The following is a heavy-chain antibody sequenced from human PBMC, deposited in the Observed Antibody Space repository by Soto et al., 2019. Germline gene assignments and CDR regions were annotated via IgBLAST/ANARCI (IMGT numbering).Heavy chain of an antibody. J-gene: IGHJ4*02. V-gene: IGHV4-34*09. Sequence: PSETLSLTCAVYGGSFSGYYWNWIRQPPGKGLEWIGEINHSGSTYYTPSLKSRATISLDTSRNQFFLNLNSVTAADTAVYYCARDVGSSHGPGHPHYFDYWGQGTLVTVSS. D-gene: IGHD2-2*01. CDR1: GGSFSGYY. CDR2: INHSGST. CDR3: ARDVGSSHGPGHPHYFDY.